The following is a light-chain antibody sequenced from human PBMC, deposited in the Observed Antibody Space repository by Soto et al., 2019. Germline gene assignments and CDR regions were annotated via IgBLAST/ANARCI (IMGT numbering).Light chain of an antibody. CDR2: AAS. V-gene: IGKV1-39*01. CDR3: QQSYSTPIT. J-gene: IGKJ5*01. CDR1: QSISSY. Sequence: DIQMTQSPSSLSASVGDRVTITCRASQSISSYLNWYQQKPGKAPKLLIYAASSLQSGVPSRVSGSGSGTDFTLTISSLQPEEFATYYCQQSYSTPITFGQGTRLE.